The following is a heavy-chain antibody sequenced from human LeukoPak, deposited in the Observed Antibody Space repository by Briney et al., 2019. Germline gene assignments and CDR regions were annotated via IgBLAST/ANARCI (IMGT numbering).Heavy chain of an antibody. V-gene: IGHV3-30*03. CDR3: ARGPEGMDV. Sequence: GRSLTLSCAASGFTFSDYDMHWVRQAPGKGLEWVAVISSDGSNKYYADSVKGRFTISRDNSKNTLYLQMNSPRAEDTAVYYCARGPEGMDVWGQGTTVTVSS. CDR1: GFTFSDYD. J-gene: IGHJ6*02. D-gene: IGHD1-14*01. CDR2: ISSDGSNK.